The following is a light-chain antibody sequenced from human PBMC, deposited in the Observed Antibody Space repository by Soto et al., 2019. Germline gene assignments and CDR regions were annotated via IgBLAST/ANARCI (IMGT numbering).Light chain of an antibody. Sequence: DIQMIQSPSSLSASVGDRVTITCQASQEISNYLNWYQQKPGKAPKLLIYDASNLERGVTTRLSENGSGTHFNFNITRLQHEEFATYYCQQYNHLHRTFGRGTKVAIK. CDR3: QQYNHLHRT. J-gene: IGKJ1*01. CDR2: DAS. CDR1: QEISNY. V-gene: IGKV1-33*01.